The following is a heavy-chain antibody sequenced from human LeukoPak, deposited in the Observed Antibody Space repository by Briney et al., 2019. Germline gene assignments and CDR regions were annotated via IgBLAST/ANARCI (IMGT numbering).Heavy chain of an antibody. CDR1: GYTFTDYY. J-gene: IGHJ6*02. CDR2: INPNSGGT. CDR3: ARTSGDSSYYYYGMDV. Sequence: GASVKVSCKASGYTFTDYYMHWVRQAPGQGLEWMGWINPNSGGTNYAQKFQGWVTMTRDTSISTAYMELSRLRSDDTAVYYCARTSGDSSYYYYGMDVWGQGATVTVSS. D-gene: IGHD4-17*01. V-gene: IGHV1-2*04.